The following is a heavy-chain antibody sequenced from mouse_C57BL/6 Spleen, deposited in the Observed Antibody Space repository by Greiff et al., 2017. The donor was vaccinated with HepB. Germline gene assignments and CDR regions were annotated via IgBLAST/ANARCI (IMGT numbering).Heavy chain of an antibody. J-gene: IGHJ4*01. CDR1: GYTFTTYP. V-gene: IGHV1-47*01. CDR2: FHPYNDDT. Sequence: VQLQESGAELVKPGASVKMSCKASGYTFTTYPIEWMKQNHGKSLEWIGNFHPYNDDTKYNEKFKGKATLTVEKSSSTVYLELSRLTSDDSAVYYCAIRSSGYNYAMDYWGQGTSVTVSS. CDR3: AIRSSGYNYAMDY. D-gene: IGHD3-2*02.